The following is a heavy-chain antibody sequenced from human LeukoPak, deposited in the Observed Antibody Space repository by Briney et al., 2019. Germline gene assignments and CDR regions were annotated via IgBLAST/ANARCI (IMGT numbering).Heavy chain of an antibody. J-gene: IGHJ4*02. D-gene: IGHD3-22*01. CDR3: ARVTGYYYDSSGYSQRTNDY. CDR1: GYTFTSYG. Sequence: ASVKVSCKASGYTFTSYGISWVRQAPGQGLAWMGWISAYNGNTNYAQKLQGRVTMTTDTSTSTAYMELRSLRSDDTAVYYCARVTGYYYDSSGYSQRTNDYWGQGTLVTVSS. V-gene: IGHV1-18*01. CDR2: ISAYNGNT.